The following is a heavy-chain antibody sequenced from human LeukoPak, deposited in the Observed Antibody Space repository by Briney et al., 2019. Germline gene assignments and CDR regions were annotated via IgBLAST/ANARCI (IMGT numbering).Heavy chain of an antibody. CDR3: ASEGDSSTWRFDY. D-gene: IGHD6-13*01. V-gene: IGHV3-7*01. CDR1: GFTVSSNY. Sequence: GGSLRLSCAASGFTVSSNYMSWVRQAPGKGLEWVANIKQDGSEKYYVDSVKGRFTISRDNAKNSLYLQMNSLRAEDTAVYFCASEGDSSTWRFDYWGQGTLVTVSS. CDR2: IKQDGSEK. J-gene: IGHJ4*02.